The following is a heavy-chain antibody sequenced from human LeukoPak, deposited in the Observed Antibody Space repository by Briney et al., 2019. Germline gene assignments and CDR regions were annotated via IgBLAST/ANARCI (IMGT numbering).Heavy chain of an antibody. J-gene: IGHJ3*02. CDR1: GFTFSSYW. CDR3: ARGAYGGAFDI. CDR2: INSDGSST. V-gene: IGHV3-74*01. Sequence: GGSLRLSCAASGFTFSSYWMHWVRQAPGKGLEWVSRINSDGSSTSYADSVKGRFTISRDNAKNTLYLQMNSLRAEDTAVYYCARGAYGGAFDIWGQGTMVTVSS. D-gene: IGHD4-23*01.